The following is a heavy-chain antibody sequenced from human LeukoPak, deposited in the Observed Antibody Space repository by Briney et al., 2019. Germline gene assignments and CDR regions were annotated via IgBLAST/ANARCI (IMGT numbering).Heavy chain of an antibody. D-gene: IGHD3-10*01. CDR2: INHSGST. CDR1: GGSFSGYY. Sequence: KLSETLSLTCAVYGGSFSGYYWSWIRQPPGKGLEWIGEINHSGSTNYNPSLKSRVTISVDTSKNQFSLKLSSVTAADTAVYYCATRESLLWFGELSRYYYMDVWGKGTTVTVSS. V-gene: IGHV4-34*01. J-gene: IGHJ6*03. CDR3: ATRESLLWFGELSRYYYMDV.